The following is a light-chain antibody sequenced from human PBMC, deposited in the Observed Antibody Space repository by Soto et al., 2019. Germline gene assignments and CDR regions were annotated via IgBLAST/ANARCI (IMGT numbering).Light chain of an antibody. CDR1: ETIGIA. CDR3: QQRHNWPPLT. Sequence: EIVLTQSPATLSLSPGERATLSCRASETIGIALAWYQQKPEQAPRLLIYDASNRATGIPARFSGSGSGTDFTLTISSLETEDFALYYCQQRHNWPPLTFGGGTKVEIK. CDR2: DAS. V-gene: IGKV3-11*01. J-gene: IGKJ4*01.